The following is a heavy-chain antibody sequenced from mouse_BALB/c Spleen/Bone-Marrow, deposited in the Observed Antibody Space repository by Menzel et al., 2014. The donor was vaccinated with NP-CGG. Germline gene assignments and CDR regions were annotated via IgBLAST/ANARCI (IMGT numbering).Heavy chain of an antibody. CDR2: IDPSDSET. Sequence: VQLQQSGAELVKPGAPVKLSCKASGYTLTSYWMNWVKQRPGRGLEWIGRIDPSDSETHYNQKFKDKATLTVDKSSSTAYIQLSSLTSEDSAVYYCARALGDGYYYAMDYWGQGTSVTVSS. D-gene: IGHD2-3*01. CDR3: ARALGDGYYYAMDY. J-gene: IGHJ4*01. CDR1: GYTLTSYW. V-gene: IGHV1-69*02.